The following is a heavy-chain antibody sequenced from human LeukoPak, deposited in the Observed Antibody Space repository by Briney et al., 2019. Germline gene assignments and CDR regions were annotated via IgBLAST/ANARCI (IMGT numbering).Heavy chain of an antibody. CDR2: IHDDGRVT. Sequence: GGSLRLSCAASGFSFTAYAMSWFRQTPGKGLMWVANIHDDGRVTNYVDSVKGRFTISRDNARNSVYLQMNSLRAEETAEYYCARAPEYSSSWSYYYYYYMDVWGKGTTVTVSS. CDR3: ARAPEYSSSWSYYYYYYMDV. J-gene: IGHJ6*03. CDR1: GFSFTAYA. V-gene: IGHV3-7*01. D-gene: IGHD6-13*01.